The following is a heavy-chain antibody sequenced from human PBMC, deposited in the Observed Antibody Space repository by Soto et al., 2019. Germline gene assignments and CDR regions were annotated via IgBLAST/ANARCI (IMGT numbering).Heavy chain of an antibody. Sequence: LRLSCAASGFTFSRFELHWVRQAPGKGLEWISYISSSGSTAYHASSVEGRFTISRDNANNSVYLQMDSLRAEDTALYYCTRAAWFPYLSFYWGQGALVTVSS. V-gene: IGHV3-48*03. CDR1: GFTFSRFE. J-gene: IGHJ4*02. CDR2: ISSSGSTA. CDR3: TRAAWFPYLSFY. D-gene: IGHD3-10*01.